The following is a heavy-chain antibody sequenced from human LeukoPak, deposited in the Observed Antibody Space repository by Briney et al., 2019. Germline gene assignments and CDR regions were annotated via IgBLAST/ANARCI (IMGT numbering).Heavy chain of an antibody. V-gene: IGHV4-59*08. CDR1: GGSISSYY. CDR3: ARHAPDQWMLLREGLAFDI. J-gene: IGHJ3*02. D-gene: IGHD1-26*01. CDR2: IYYSGST. Sequence: SETQSLTCTVSGGSISSYYWSWIRQPPGKGLEWIGYIYYSGSTNYNPSLKSRVTISVDTSKNQFSLKLSSVTAADTAVYYCARHAPDQWMLLREGLAFDIWGQGTMVTVSS.